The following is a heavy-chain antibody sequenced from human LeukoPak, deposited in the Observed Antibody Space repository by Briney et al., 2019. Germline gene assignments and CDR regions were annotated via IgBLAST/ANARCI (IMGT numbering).Heavy chain of an antibody. CDR3: GTQRSTGAIDY. J-gene: IGHJ4*02. D-gene: IGHD1-1*01. Sequence: GGSLRLSCAASGFTFKIYSMNWVRQAPGKGLEWVSSISSSSSHMYYADSVKGRFTISRDNAKNSLYLQMNSLRAEDTAVYYCGTQRSTGAIDYWGQGTLVTVSS. CDR2: ISSSSSHM. V-gene: IGHV3-21*01. CDR1: GFTFKIYS.